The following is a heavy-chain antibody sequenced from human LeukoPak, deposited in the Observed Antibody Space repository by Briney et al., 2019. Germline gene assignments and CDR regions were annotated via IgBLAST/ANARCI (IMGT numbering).Heavy chain of an antibody. CDR1: GFTFDDYA. CDR3: AKDWVAAAGRFDY. D-gene: IGHD6-13*01. CDR2: ISWNSGSI. J-gene: IGHJ4*02. V-gene: IGHV3-9*01. Sequence: GGSPRLSCAASGFTFDDYAMHWVRQAPGKGLEWVSGISWNSGSIGYADSVKGRFTISRDNAKNSLYLQMNSLRAEDTALYYCAKDWVAAAGRFDYWGQGTLVTVSS.